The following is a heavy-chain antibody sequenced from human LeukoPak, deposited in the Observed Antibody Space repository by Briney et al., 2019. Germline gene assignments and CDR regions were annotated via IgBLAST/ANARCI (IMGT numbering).Heavy chain of an antibody. D-gene: IGHD3-9*01. CDR2: IWYDGSNK. V-gene: IGHV3-33*01. CDR1: GFTFSSYG. J-gene: IGHJ4*02. CDR3: ARDSRYDILTGPLDY. Sequence: GGSLRLSCAASGFTFSSYGMHWVRQAPGKGLEWVAVIWYDGSNKYYADSVKGRFTISRDNSKNTLYLRMNSLRAEDTAVYYCARDSRYDILTGPLDYWGQGTLVTVSS.